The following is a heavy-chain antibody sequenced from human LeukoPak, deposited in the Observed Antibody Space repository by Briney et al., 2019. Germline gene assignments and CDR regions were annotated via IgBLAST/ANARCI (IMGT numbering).Heavy chain of an antibody. CDR3: TTVIRYFDFSPVQNYYYYMDV. Sequence: GGSLRLSCAASGFTFSSYGMSWVRQAPGKGLEWVSAISGSGGSTYYADSVKGRFTISRDNSKNTLYLQMNSLKTEDTAVYYCTTVIRYFDFSPVQNYYYYMDVWGKGTTVTISS. CDR2: ISGSGGST. V-gene: IGHV3-23*01. J-gene: IGHJ6*03. D-gene: IGHD3-9*01. CDR1: GFTFSSYG.